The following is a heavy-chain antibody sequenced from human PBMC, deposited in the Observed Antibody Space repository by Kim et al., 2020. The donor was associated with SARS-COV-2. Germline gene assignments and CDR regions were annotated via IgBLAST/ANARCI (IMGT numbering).Heavy chain of an antibody. D-gene: IGHD3-10*01. CDR1: GFTFDDYG. CDR3: ARVLLWFGESGGTFDY. CDR2: INWNGGST. J-gene: IGHJ4*02. Sequence: GGSLRLSCAASGFTFDDYGMSWVRQAPGKGLEWVSGINWNGGSTGYADSVKGRFTISRDNAKNSLYLQMNSLRAEDTALYHCARVLLWFGESGGTFDYWGQGTLVTVSS. V-gene: IGHV3-20*01.